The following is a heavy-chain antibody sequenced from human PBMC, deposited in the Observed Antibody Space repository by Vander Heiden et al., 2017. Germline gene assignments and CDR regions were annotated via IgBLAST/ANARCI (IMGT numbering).Heavy chain of an antibody. Sequence: QVQLQESGPGLVKPSETLSLTCTVSGGSISSYYWSWSWQPPGTGLEWIGYIYYSGSTNYNPSLKSRVTISVDTSKNQFSLKLSSVTAADTAVYYCARTASYGGNSRGAFDIWGQGTMVTVSS. D-gene: IGHD4-17*01. CDR1: GGSISSYY. CDR3: ARTASYGGNSRGAFDI. V-gene: IGHV4-59*08. CDR2: IYYSGST. J-gene: IGHJ3*02.